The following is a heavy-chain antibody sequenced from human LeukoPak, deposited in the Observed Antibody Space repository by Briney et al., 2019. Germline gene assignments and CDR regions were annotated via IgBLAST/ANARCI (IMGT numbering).Heavy chain of an antibody. Sequence: ASVKASCKASGYTFTAYNMHWVRQAPGQGLEWMGRIIGYNGATDYAQKFQGRVTFTRDTSISTAYMDLTNLRSDDTAVYYCARGHDYGFEYWGQGALVTVPS. CDR2: IIGYNGAT. J-gene: IGHJ4*02. CDR1: GYTFTAYN. CDR3: ARGHDYGFEY. V-gene: IGHV1-2*06. D-gene: IGHD4/OR15-4a*01.